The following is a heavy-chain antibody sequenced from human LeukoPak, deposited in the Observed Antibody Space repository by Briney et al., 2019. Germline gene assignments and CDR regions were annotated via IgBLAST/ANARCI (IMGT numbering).Heavy chain of an antibody. CDR3: ARGGVTIFGVDNYYYYGMDV. CDR1: GYTFTSYD. J-gene: IGHJ6*02. D-gene: IGHD3-3*01. CDR2: MNPNRRNT. Sequence: VKVSCKASGYTFTSYDINWVRQASGQGIEWMGWMNPNRRNTGYAQKFQGRVNMTRNPSISTAYMELSSLRSEDTAVYYCARGGVTIFGVDNYYYYGMDVWGQGTTVTVSS. V-gene: IGHV1-8*01.